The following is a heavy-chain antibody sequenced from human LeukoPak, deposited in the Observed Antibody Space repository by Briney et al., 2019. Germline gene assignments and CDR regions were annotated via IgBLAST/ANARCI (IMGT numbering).Heavy chain of an antibody. CDR1: GFTFSNAW. V-gene: IGHV3-66*04. Sequence: PGGSLRLSCAASGFTFSNAWMSWVRQAPGKGLEWVSVLFPGGGTYYARSVKGRFTISRDNSKNTLSLQMNSLRAEDTAVYYCASHTWRDYSLSKRLDGFDIWGHGTMVTVSS. CDR2: LFPGGGT. D-gene: IGHD3-10*01. J-gene: IGHJ3*02. CDR3: ASHTWRDYSLSKRLDGFDI.